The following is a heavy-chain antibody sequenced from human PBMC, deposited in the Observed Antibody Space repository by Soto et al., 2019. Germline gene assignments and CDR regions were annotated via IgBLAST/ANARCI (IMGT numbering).Heavy chain of an antibody. V-gene: IGHV3-9*01. J-gene: IGHJ3*02. CDR2: ISWNSGSI. Sequence: HPGGSLRLSCAASGFTFDDYAMHWVRQAPGKGLEWVSGISWNSGSIGYADSVKGRFTISRDNAKNSLYLQMNSLRAEDTALYYCAKGWVAATYDAFDIWGQGTMVTVSS. CDR1: GFTFDDYA. CDR3: AKGWVAATYDAFDI. D-gene: IGHD2-15*01.